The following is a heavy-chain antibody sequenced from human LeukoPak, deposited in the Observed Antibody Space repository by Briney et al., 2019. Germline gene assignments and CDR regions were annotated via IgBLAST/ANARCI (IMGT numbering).Heavy chain of an antibody. V-gene: IGHV3-7*01. Sequence: GGSLRLSCTASGFTFSSYWMTWVRQAPGKGLEWVANIKQDGSEKYYVDSVKGRFTISRDNAKNSLYLQMNSLRADDTAVYYCARSNLDGDYGDYRPYDYWGQGTLVTVSS. CDR3: ARSNLDGDYGDYRPYDY. CDR1: GFTFSSYW. CDR2: IKQDGSEK. J-gene: IGHJ4*02. D-gene: IGHD4-17*01.